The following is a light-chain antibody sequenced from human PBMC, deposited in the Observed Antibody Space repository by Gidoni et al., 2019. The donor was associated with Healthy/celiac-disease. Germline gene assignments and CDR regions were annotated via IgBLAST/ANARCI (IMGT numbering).Light chain of an antibody. Sequence: DIVLTHSPATLSLSPGERATLSCRASQSVSSYLAWYQQKPGQDPRLLIYDASNRATGIPARFSGSGSGTDFTLTISSLEPEDFAVYYCQQRSNWRLTFGGGTKVEIK. CDR2: DAS. CDR1: QSVSSY. J-gene: IGKJ4*01. V-gene: IGKV3-11*01. CDR3: QQRSNWRLT.